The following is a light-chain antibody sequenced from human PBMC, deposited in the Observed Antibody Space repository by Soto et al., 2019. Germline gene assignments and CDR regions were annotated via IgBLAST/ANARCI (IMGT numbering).Light chain of an antibody. CDR3: LQDINYPWT. CDR1: QDISTW. CDR2: KAS. J-gene: IGKJ1*01. V-gene: IGKV1-12*01. Sequence: IQMTQSPSSVSASVGDRVTITCRASQDISTWLAWYQQKPGKAPKLLIYKASSLESGVPSRFSGSGSGTDFTLAISSLQPEDSATYYCLQDINYPWTFGQGTKVDIK.